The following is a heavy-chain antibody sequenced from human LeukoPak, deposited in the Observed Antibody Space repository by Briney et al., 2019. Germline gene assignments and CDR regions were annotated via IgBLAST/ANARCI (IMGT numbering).Heavy chain of an antibody. J-gene: IGHJ4*02. V-gene: IGHV1-69*04. CDR1: GGTFSSYA. D-gene: IGHD3-22*01. CDR3: ARNLHNYYDSSGYSH. Sequence: GASVKVSCKASGGTFSSYAISWVRQAPGQGLEWMGRIIPILGIANYAQKFQGRVTITADKSTSTAYMELSSLRSEDTAVYYCARNLHNYYDSSGYSHWGQGTLVTVSS. CDR2: IIPILGIA.